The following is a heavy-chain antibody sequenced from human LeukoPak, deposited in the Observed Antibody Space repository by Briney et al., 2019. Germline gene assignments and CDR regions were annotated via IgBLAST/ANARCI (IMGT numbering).Heavy chain of an antibody. CDR3: AREGSGGCFDY. Sequence: PGGSLRLSCAVSGFTFSGFWMSWSRQAPGKGLEWVASINSDGSEGYYADVVKGRFTISRDNAKNSLYLQINSLRAEDTAVYYCAREGSGGCFDYWGQGTLVTVSS. CDR1: GFTFSGFW. J-gene: IGHJ4*02. CDR2: INSDGSEG. D-gene: IGHD1-26*01. V-gene: IGHV3-7*03.